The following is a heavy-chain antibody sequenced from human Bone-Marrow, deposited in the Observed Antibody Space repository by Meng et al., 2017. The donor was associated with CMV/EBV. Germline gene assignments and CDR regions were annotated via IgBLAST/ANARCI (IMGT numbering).Heavy chain of an antibody. V-gene: IGHV3-48*03. Sequence: GESLKISCAASGFTFSSYEMNWVRQAPGKGLEWVSYISSSGSTIYYADSVKGRFTISRDNAKNSLYLQMNSLRAEDTAVYYCAKDSEAMLSGEQQLTHWGHGTLVTVSS. D-gene: IGHD6-13*01. CDR3: AKDSEAMLSGEQQLTH. CDR1: GFTFSSYE. J-gene: IGHJ4*01. CDR2: ISSSGSTI.